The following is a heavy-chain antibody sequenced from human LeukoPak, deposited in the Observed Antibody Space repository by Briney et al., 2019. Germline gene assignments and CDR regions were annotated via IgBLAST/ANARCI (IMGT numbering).Heavy chain of an antibody. D-gene: IGHD3-3*01. CDR3: AREKYYDFWSGSLPYGMDV. CDR1: GFTVSSNY. Sequence: AGGSLRLSCAASGFTVSSNYMSWVRQAPGKGLEWVSVIYSGGSTYYADSVKGRFTISRDNSKNTPYLQMNSLRAEDTAVYYCAREKYYDFWSGSLPYGMDVWGQGTTVTVSS. V-gene: IGHV3-53*01. J-gene: IGHJ6*02. CDR2: IYSGGST.